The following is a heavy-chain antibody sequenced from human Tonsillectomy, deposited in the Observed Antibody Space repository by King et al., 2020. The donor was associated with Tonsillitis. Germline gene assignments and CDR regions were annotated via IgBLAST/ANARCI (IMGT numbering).Heavy chain of an antibody. CDR3: ARARTVTTTYYYYYMDV. Sequence: QLVQSGAEVKKPGASVKVSCKASGYTFTSYDINWVRQATGQGLEWMGWMNPNRGNTGYAQKFQGRVTMTRNTSISTAYMELSSLRSEDTAVYYCARARTVTTTYYYYYMDVWGKETTVTVSS. CDR2: MNPNRGNT. V-gene: IGHV1-8*01. CDR1: GYTFTSYD. J-gene: IGHJ6*03. D-gene: IGHD4-17*01.